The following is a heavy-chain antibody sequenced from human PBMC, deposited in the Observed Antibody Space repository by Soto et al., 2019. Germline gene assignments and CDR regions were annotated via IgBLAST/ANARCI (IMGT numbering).Heavy chain of an antibody. Sequence: ASVKVSCKASGYTFTSYGISWVRQAPGQGPEWMGWISAYNGNTNYAQKLQGRVTMTTDTSTSTAYMELRSLRSDDTAVYYCARVVIAARRDYYYGMDVWGQGTTVTVSS. V-gene: IGHV1-18*04. D-gene: IGHD6-6*01. CDR1: GYTFTSYG. J-gene: IGHJ6*02. CDR3: ARVVIAARRDYYYGMDV. CDR2: ISAYNGNT.